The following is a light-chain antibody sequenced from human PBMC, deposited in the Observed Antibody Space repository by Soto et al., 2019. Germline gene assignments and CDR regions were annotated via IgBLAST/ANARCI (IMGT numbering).Light chain of an antibody. CDR1: HSISSW. Sequence: DIQMTQSPSTLSASVGDRVTITCRASHSISSWLAWYQQKPGKAPKLLIYKASSLESGVPSRFSGSGSGTEFTLTISSLQPDDFAPYYCQQYNSSYTFGQGTKLEIK. V-gene: IGKV1-5*03. CDR3: QQYNSSYT. CDR2: KAS. J-gene: IGKJ2*01.